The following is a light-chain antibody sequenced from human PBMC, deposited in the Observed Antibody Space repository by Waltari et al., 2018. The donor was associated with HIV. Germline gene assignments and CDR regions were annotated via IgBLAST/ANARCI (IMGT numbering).Light chain of an antibody. Sequence: QSALTQPASVSGSPGKSLTNSCPGTTSDVGGYTSVSWYQQHPAKAPKLVILDVSNRPSGVSNRFSGSKSGNTASLTISGLQAEDEAYYYCSSYTNSDTVVFGGGTKVTVL. CDR3: SSYTNSDTVV. CDR2: DVS. V-gene: IGLV2-14*03. CDR1: TSDVGGYTS. J-gene: IGLJ2*01.